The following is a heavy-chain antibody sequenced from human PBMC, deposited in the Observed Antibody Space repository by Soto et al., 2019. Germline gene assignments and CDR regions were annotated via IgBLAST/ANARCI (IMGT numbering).Heavy chain of an antibody. Sequence: PGGSLSLSCAPSGFTFRSNSMKWGRQAQGKGPQWVSFISSSSSYIHYADSVKGRFTISRDNAKNSLYLRMNSLRAEDTGMYYCARDLVSPHCYPSGDYWGQGTLVTVS. CDR3: ARDLVSPHCYPSGDY. D-gene: IGHD2-21*01. V-gene: IGHV3-21*01. CDR1: GFTFRSNS. CDR2: ISSSSSYI. J-gene: IGHJ4*02.